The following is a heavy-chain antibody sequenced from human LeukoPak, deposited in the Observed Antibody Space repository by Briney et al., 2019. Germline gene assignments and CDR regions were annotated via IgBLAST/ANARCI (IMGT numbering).Heavy chain of an antibody. Sequence: ASVKVSCKASGGTFSSYAISWVRQAPGQGLEWMGGIIPIFGTANYAQKFQGRVTITADESTSTAYMGLSSLRSEDTAVYYCARECERYFDWSPPPGHYGMDVWGQGTTVTVSS. J-gene: IGHJ6*02. CDR1: GGTFSSYA. V-gene: IGHV1-69*13. D-gene: IGHD3-9*01. CDR2: IIPIFGTA. CDR3: ARECERYFDWSPPPGHYGMDV.